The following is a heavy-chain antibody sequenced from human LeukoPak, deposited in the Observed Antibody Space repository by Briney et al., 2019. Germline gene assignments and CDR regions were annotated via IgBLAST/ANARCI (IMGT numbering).Heavy chain of an antibody. V-gene: IGHV4-59*01. Sequence: PSETLSLTCTVSGGSISSYYWSWIRQPPGKGLEWIGYVYYSGSTNYNPSLKSRVTISVDTSKNQFSLKLSSVTAADTAVYYCARRAYYDILTGYYNQDAFDIWGQGTMVTVSS. J-gene: IGHJ3*02. D-gene: IGHD3-9*01. CDR1: GGSISSYY. CDR3: ARRAYYDILTGYYNQDAFDI. CDR2: VYYSGST.